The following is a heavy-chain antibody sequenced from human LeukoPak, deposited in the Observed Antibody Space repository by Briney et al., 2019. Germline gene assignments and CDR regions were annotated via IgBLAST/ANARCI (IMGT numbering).Heavy chain of an antibody. CDR2: VFASGTT. D-gene: IGHD1-1*01. CDR3: ARGWKQLVY. V-gene: IGHV4-4*07. Sequence: SETLSLTCSASGDSISRYYWNWIRQPAGKGLEWIGRVFASGTTNYNPSLTSRVSISADKSKNQVSLRLSSVTAADTAIYYCARGWKQLVYWGQGALVTVSS. J-gene: IGHJ4*02. CDR1: GDSISRYY.